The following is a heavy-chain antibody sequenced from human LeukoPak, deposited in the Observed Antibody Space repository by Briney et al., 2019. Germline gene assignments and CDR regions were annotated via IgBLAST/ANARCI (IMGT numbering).Heavy chain of an antibody. CDR2: INHSGGT. CDR3: ARVVVVPAAPRYNWFDP. V-gene: IGHV4-34*01. D-gene: IGHD2-2*01. CDR1: GGSFSGYY. Sequence: SETLSLTCAVYGGSFSGYYWSWIRQPPGKGLEWIGEINHSGGTNYNPSLKSRVTISVDTSKNQFSLKLSSVTAADTAVYYCARVVVVPAAPRYNWFDPWGQGTLVTVSS. J-gene: IGHJ5*02.